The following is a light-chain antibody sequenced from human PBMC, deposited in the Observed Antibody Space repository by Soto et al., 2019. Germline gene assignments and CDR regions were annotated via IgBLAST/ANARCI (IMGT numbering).Light chain of an antibody. J-gene: IGLJ3*02. CDR2: EVN. V-gene: IGLV2-14*01. CDR3: SSYTTSSTLV. Sequence: QSALTQPASVSGSPGQSITISCTGTSSDVGGYNYVSWYQHHPGKAPKLIIYEVNNRPSGVSNRFSGSTSGNTASLTISGLQAEDEADYYCSSYTTSSTLVFGGGTKLTVL. CDR1: SSDVGGYNY.